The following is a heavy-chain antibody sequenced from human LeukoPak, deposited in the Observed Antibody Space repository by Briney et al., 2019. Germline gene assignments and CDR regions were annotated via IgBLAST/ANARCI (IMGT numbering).Heavy chain of an antibody. Sequence: GRSLRLSCAASGFTFSSYWMAWVRQAPGKGLEWVANIKHNGDDLNYVDSVEDRFTISRDNAQNSLYLHMTSLGVEGTAVYYCARELRTFDSWGQGTLVTVSS. CDR2: IKHNGDDL. CDR1: GFTFSSYW. V-gene: IGHV3-7*01. CDR3: ARELRTFDS. J-gene: IGHJ4*02. D-gene: IGHD3-16*01.